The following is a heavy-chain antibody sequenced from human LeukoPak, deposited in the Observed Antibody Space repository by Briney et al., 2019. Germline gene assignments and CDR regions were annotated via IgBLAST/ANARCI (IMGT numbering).Heavy chain of an antibody. Sequence: GASVKVSCKASGYTFTSCDINWVRQATGQGLEWMGWMNPNSGNTGYAQKFQGRVTITRNTSISTAYMELSSLRSEDTAVYYCARVFSLWDAFDIWGQGTMVTVSS. D-gene: IGHD2/OR15-2a*01. V-gene: IGHV1-8*03. CDR3: ARVFSLWDAFDI. CDR2: MNPNSGNT. J-gene: IGHJ3*02. CDR1: GYTFTSCD.